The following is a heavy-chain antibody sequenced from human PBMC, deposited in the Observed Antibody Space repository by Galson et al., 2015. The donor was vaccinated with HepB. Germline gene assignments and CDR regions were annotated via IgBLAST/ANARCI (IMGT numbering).Heavy chain of an antibody. Sequence: SLRLSCAVSGFTFNRYGMHWVRQAPGKGLEWVALIWSNGSNRYYSNSVMGRFTISRDNSKNTLYLEMNSLRAEDTAAYYCAREMAIAAPASFDLWGHGTLVTVSS. J-gene: IGHJ4*01. CDR1: GFTFNRYG. V-gene: IGHV3-33*01. D-gene: IGHD6-25*01. CDR3: AREMAIAAPASFDL. CDR2: IWSNGSNR.